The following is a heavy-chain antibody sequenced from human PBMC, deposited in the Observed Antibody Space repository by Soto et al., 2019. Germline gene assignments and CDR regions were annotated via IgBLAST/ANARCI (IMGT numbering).Heavy chain of an antibody. D-gene: IGHD2-2*03. CDR1: GGTFSSYA. V-gene: IGHV1-69*13. CDR2: IIPIFGTA. J-gene: IGHJ6*02. Sequence: SVKVSCKASGGTFSSYAISWVRQAPGQGLEWMGGIIPIFGTANYAQKFQGRVTITADEPTSTAYMELSSLRSEDTAVYYCAREMDIVVVPAAVHYGMDVWGQGTTVTVSS. CDR3: AREMDIVVVPAAVHYGMDV.